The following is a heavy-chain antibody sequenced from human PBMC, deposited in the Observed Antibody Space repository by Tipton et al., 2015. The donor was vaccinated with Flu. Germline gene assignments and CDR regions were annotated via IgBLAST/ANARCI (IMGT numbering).Heavy chain of an antibody. Sequence: SLRLSCTASGFTFGNFALHWVRQATGKGLEWVTILSFDGSERYYADSVKGRFTISRDDSKNTLYLQMNSLRPEDTAVYYCAKVTGYCTGGSCFSDSYNFYYYAMDVWGQGTSVTVSS. D-gene: IGHD2-15*01. CDR2: LSFDGSER. CDR1: GFTFGNFA. V-gene: IGHV3-30*18. CDR3: AKVTGYCTGGSCFSDSYNFYYYAMDV. J-gene: IGHJ6*02.